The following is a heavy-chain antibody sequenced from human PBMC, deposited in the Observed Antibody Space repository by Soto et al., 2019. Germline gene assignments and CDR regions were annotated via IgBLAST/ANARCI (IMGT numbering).Heavy chain of an antibody. CDR3: ARAGKDYGGNRGVHAFDI. V-gene: IGHV1-2*02. Sequence: GASVKVSCKASGYTFTGYYMHWVQQAPGQGLEWMGWINPNSGGTNYAQKFQGRVTMTKDTSISTAYMELSRLRSDDTAVYYCARAGKDYGGNRGVHAFDIWGQGTMVTVSS. CDR2: INPNSGGT. D-gene: IGHD2-15*01. CDR1: GYTFTGYY. J-gene: IGHJ3*02.